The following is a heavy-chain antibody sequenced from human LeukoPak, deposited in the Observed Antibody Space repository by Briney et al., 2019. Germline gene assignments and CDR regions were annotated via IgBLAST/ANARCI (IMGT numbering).Heavy chain of an antibody. D-gene: IGHD3-16*02. Sequence: SETLSLTCAVYGGSFSGYYWSWLRQPPGKGLEWIGEINHSGSTNYNPSLMSRVTISVDTSKNQSSLKLSSVTAADTAVYYCARGLAYYDYVWGSCRSRGYFDYWGQGTLVTVSS. CDR1: GGSFSGYY. CDR2: INHSGST. V-gene: IGHV4-34*01. CDR3: ARGLAYYDYVWGSCRSRGYFDY. J-gene: IGHJ4*02.